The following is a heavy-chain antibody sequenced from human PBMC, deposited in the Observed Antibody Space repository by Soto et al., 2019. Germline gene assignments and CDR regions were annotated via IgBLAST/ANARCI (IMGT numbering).Heavy chain of an antibody. CDR1: GFTFSTYA. Sequence: EVQLLESGGGLVQPGGSLRLSCAASGFTFSTYAMSWVRQPPGKGLEWVSIVSDGGSDAFYADSVKGRFAISRDNSKNTLYRQMNSLTAEDTAVYYCAKHFVNGEVDYWGQGTPVTVSS. V-gene: IGHV3-23*01. CDR3: AKHFVNGEVDY. J-gene: IGHJ4*02. CDR2: VSDGGSDA. D-gene: IGHD3-10*01.